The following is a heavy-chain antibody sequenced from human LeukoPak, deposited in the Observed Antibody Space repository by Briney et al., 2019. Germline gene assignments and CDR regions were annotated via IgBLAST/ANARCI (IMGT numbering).Heavy chain of an antibody. CDR3: ATQKGYSNYDFDY. CDR2: IIPIFGTA. Sequence: SVKVSCKASGGTFSSYAISWVRQAPGQGLEWMGGIIPIFGTANYAQKFQGRVTITADGSTSTAYMELSSLRSEDTAVYYCATQKGYSNYDFDYWGQGTLVTVSS. J-gene: IGHJ4*02. CDR1: GGTFSSYA. V-gene: IGHV1-69*01. D-gene: IGHD4-11*01.